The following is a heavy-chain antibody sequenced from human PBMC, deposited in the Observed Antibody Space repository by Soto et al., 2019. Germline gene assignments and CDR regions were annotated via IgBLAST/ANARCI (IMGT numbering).Heavy chain of an antibody. J-gene: IGHJ4*02. CDR3: ARHVRRLGSSYGYSYQY. Sequence: QVQLQESGPGLLKASETLSLTCSVSGGSSSTFYWSWIRQPPGKGLEWIGYISYSGSTNYNPSLKSRLTISMDTSKNQIFLKVISLTAADTAVYFCARHVRRLGSSYGYSYQYWGQGTLVTVSS. D-gene: IGHD5-18*01. V-gene: IGHV4-59*08. CDR2: ISYSGST. CDR1: GGSSSTFY.